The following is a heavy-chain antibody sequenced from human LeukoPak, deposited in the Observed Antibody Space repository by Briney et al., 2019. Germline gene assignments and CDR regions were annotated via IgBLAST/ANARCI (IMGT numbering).Heavy chain of an antibody. D-gene: IGHD3-10*01. CDR1: GYTFIGYY. V-gene: IGHV1-2*02. J-gene: IGHJ5*02. CDR3: ARVEHYGSGSSWFDP. CDR2: INPNSGGT. Sequence: GASVKVSCKASGYTFIGYYMHWVRQAPGQGLEWMGWINPNSGGTNYAQRFQGRVTMTRDTSISTAYMELSRLRSDDTAVYYCARVEHYGSGSSWFDPWGQGTLVTVSS.